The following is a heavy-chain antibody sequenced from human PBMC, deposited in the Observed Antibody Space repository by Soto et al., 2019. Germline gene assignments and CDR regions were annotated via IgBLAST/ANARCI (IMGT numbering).Heavy chain of an antibody. CDR2: ISGSGGST. CDR1: GFTFSSYA. V-gene: IGHV3-23*01. Sequence: EVQLLESGGGLVQPGGSLRLSCAASGFTFSSYAMSWVRQAPGKGLEWVSAISGSGGSTYYADSVKGRFTISRDNSKNTLYLQMNSLRAEDTAVYYCAKLPMIVVVRVGYFDYWGQGTLVTVSS. CDR3: AKLPMIVVVRVGYFDY. J-gene: IGHJ4*02. D-gene: IGHD3-22*01.